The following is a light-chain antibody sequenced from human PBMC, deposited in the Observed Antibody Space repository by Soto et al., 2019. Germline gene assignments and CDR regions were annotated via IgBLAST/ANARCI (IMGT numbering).Light chain of an antibody. V-gene: IGLV2-14*01. CDR1: SSDVGGYNY. J-gene: IGLJ1*01. CDR3: SSNTSSSTLV. Sequence: QSALTQPASVSGSPGQSITISCTGTSSDVGGYNYVSWYQQHPGKAPKLMIYEVSNRPSGISNRFSGSKSGNTASMTISGRQAEDEADDYCSSNTSSSTLVFGTGTKVTVL. CDR2: EVS.